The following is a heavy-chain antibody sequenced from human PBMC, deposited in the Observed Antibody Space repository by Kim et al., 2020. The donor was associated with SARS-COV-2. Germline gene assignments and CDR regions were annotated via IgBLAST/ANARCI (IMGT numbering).Heavy chain of an antibody. CDR1: GFNVRNTY. V-gene: IGHV3-66*01. D-gene: IGHD3-22*01. J-gene: IGHJ3*01. Sequence: GGSLRLSCAASGFNVRNTYLRWVRQAPGKGLEWVSLLNSDGRTFYADSVKGRFTRSKDNCKDILYLEMNSLGGEDTAVYVCSRGGYYDSSGHDFGFAF. CDR2: LNSDGRT. CDR3: SRGGYYDSSGHDFGFAF.